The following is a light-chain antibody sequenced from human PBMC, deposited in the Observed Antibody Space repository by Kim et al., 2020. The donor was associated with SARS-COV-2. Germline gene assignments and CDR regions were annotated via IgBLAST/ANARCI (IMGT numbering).Light chain of an antibody. CDR2: GHS. Sequence: KIVSSSSTRSIDSVDSNRAQCYQHSPSNAPTTVIYGHSQSPSGDPDRFPGSIDISSNSASLSSSGLKTEDEADYYCQSYDSSSHVVFGGGTQLTVL. V-gene: IGLV6-57*03. CDR3: QSYDSSSHVV. CDR1: IDSVDSNR. J-gene: IGLJ2*01.